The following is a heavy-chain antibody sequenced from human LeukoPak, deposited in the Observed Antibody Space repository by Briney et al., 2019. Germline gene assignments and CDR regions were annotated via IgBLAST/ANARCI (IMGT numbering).Heavy chain of an antibody. CDR3: ARENHYGMDV. CDR1: GGSISRYY. V-gene: IGHV4-59*01. CDR2: ISYSGST. J-gene: IGHJ6*02. Sequence: SETLSLTCTVSGGSISRYYWSWIRQPPGKGLEWIGYISYSGSTNYNPSLKSRVTISVDTSKNQFSLKLSSVTAADTAVYYCARENHYGMDVWGQGTTVTVSS. D-gene: IGHD1-14*01.